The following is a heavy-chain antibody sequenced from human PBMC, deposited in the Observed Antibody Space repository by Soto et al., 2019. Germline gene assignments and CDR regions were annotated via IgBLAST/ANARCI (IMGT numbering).Heavy chain of an antibody. D-gene: IGHD5-12*01. J-gene: IGHJ6*02. CDR3: ARDSGRDIVATITRRKKGDYYYYYGMDV. Sequence: SPTLSLTCAISGDSVSSNSAAWNWIRQSPSRGLEWLGRTYYRSKWYNDYAVSVKSRITINPDTSKNQFSLQLNSVTPEDTAVYYCARDSGRDIVATITRRKKGDYYYYYGMDVWGQGTTVTVSS. CDR1: GDSVSSNSAA. CDR2: TYYRSKWYN. V-gene: IGHV6-1*01.